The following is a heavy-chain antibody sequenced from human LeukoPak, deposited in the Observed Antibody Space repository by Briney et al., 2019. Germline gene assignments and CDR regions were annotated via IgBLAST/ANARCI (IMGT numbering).Heavy chain of an antibody. D-gene: IGHD6-13*01. CDR1: GGSISSNNW. CDR3: ARDEGYSSSCLDY. CDR2: IYHSGGT. J-gene: IGHJ4*02. V-gene: IGHV4-4*02. Sequence: SGTLSLTCAVSGGSISSNNWWGWVRQPPGKGLEWIGEIYHSGGTNYNPSLKSRVTISVDKSKNQFSLKLSSVTAADTAVYYCARDEGYSSSCLDYWGQGTLVTVSS.